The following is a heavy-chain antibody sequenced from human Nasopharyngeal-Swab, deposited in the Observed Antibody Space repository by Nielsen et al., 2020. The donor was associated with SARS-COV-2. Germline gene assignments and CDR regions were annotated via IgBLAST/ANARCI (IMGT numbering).Heavy chain of an antibody. CDR3: ASRGASADPSTRDLPFSRRTFDL. J-gene: IGHJ2*01. V-gene: IGHV3-74*01. Sequence: GGSLRLSCVASGVIFSKYWMHWVRQVPGKGLVWVSRVNQDGSRTDYADSVRGRFTISRDNSKNTVSLQMNSLRAEDTAVYYCASRGASADPSTRDLPFSRRTFDLWGRGTLVTVSS. CDR2: VNQDGSRT. D-gene: IGHD6-13*01. CDR1: GVIFSKYW.